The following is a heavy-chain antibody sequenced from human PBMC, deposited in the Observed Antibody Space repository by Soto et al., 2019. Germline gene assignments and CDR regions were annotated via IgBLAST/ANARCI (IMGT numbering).Heavy chain of an antibody. CDR2: ISSNGGST. V-gene: IGHV3-64D*06. CDR3: ALATAGDFDY. Sequence: GGSLRLSCSASGFTFSSYAMHWVRQAPGKGLEYVSAISSNGGSTYYADSVKGRFTISRDNSKNTLYLQMSSLRAEDTAVYYCALATAGDFDYWGQGTLVTVSS. J-gene: IGHJ4*02. D-gene: IGHD2-15*01. CDR1: GFTFSSYA.